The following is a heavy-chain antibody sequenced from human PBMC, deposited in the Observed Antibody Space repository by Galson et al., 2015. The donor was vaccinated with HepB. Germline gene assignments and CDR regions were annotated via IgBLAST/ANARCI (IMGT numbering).Heavy chain of an antibody. J-gene: IGHJ4*02. Sequence: SLRLSCAASGFTFSSYSMNWVRQAPGKGLEWVAVISYDGSNKYYADSVKGRFTISRDNSKNTLYLQMNSLRAEDTAVYYCARAIAAAGNLDYWGQGTLVTVSS. CDR3: ARAIAAAGNLDY. D-gene: IGHD6-13*01. V-gene: IGHV3-30*03. CDR1: GFTFSSYS. CDR2: ISYDGSNK.